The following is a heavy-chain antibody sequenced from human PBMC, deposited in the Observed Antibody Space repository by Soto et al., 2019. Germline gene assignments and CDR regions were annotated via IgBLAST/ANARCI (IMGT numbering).Heavy chain of an antibody. D-gene: IGHD6-13*01. Sequence: PGGSLRLSCAASGFTFSSYSMNWVRQAPGKGLEWVSSISSSSSYIYYADSVKGRFTISRDNAKNSLYLQMNSLRAEDTAVYYCARLRRDSSSWYDYWGQGTLVTVSS. J-gene: IGHJ4*02. CDR3: ARLRRDSSSWYDY. CDR1: GFTFSSYS. CDR2: ISSSSSYI. V-gene: IGHV3-21*01.